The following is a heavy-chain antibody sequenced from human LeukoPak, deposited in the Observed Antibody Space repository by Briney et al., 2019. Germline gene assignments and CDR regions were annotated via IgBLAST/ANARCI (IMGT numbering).Heavy chain of an antibody. CDR2: ISSSGSTI. CDR1: GFTFSDYY. J-gene: IGHJ4*02. D-gene: IGHD6-13*01. V-gene: IGHV3-11*04. Sequence: PGGSLRLSCAASGFTFSDYYMSWVRQAPGKGLEWVSYISSSGSTIYYADSVKGRFTISRDNAKNSLYLQMNSLRAEHTAVYYCARAKSSSWYSPDYWGQGTLVTVSS. CDR3: ARAKSSSWYSPDY.